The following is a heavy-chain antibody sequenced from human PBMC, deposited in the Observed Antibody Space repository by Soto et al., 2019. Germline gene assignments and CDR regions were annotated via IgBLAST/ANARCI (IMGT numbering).Heavy chain of an antibody. CDR3: GRCNGDDCHSPFDY. Sequence: QVQLVESGGGVVQPGGSLRLSCAASGFTFSNYAMHWVRQAPGKGLEWVADSTKNGRNKDYADSVKGRLAISRDNSKNTLELQMNSLRVEDTAMYYCGRCNGDDCHSPFDYWGQGTLVTVSS. J-gene: IGHJ4*02. CDR1: GFTFSNYA. V-gene: IGHV3-30*03. CDR2: STKNGRNK. D-gene: IGHD2-8*01.